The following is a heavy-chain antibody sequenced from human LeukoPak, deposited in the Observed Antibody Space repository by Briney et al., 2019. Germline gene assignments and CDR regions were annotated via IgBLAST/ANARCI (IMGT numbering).Heavy chain of an antibody. J-gene: IGHJ3*01. CDR2: INLEGSTK. V-gene: IGHV3-7*01. D-gene: IGHD3-10*01. Sequence: GGSLRLSCAASGFTFSSVWMSWVRQAPGKGLEWVANINLEGSTKEYVDSVRGRFTISRDNAKNSLSLQMSYLRVEDTTVYYCVKFLCRSFDVWGQGTVVTVSS. CDR3: VKFLCRSFDV. CDR1: GFTFSSVW.